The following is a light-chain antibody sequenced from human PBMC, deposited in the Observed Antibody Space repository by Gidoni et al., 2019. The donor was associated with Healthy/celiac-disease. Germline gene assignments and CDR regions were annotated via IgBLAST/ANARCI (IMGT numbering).Light chain of an antibody. V-gene: IGLV3-21*03. CDR2: DDS. CDR3: QVWDSSSDHPYV. CDR1: NIGSKS. J-gene: IGLJ1*01. Sequence: SYVLPQPPPVSVAPGKTARITCGGNNIGSKSVHWYQQKPGQAPVLVVYDDSDRPSGIPERFSGSNSGNTATLTISGVEAGDEADYYCQVWDSSSDHPYVFGTGTKVTVL.